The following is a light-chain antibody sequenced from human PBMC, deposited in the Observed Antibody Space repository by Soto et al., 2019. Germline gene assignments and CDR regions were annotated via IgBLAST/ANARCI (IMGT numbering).Light chain of an antibody. CDR3: SSYGGNNNVL. J-gene: IGLJ2*01. CDR1: SSDFGVYHY. Sequence: QSALTQPPSASGSPGQSVTISCTGSSSDFGVYHYVSWYQQYPGKAPKLMIYDVIKRPSGVPDRFSGSKSGNTASLTVSGLQAEDEADYYCSSYGGNNNVLFGGGTKVTVL. CDR2: DVI. V-gene: IGLV2-8*01.